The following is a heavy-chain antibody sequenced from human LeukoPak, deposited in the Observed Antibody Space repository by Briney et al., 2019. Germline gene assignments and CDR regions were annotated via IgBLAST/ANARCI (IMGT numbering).Heavy chain of an antibody. CDR1: GFTFSDYY. D-gene: IGHD3-16*01. V-gene: IGHV3-11*01. J-gene: IGHJ4*02. Sequence: GGSLRLSCAASGFTFSDYYMSWIRQAPGKGLEWVSYVSTGGRTIYYADSVKGRFTISRDNAKNSLYLQMKSLRAEDTAVYYCARVGGDFDCWDQGTQVTVSS. CDR2: VSTGGRTI. CDR3: ARVGGDFDC.